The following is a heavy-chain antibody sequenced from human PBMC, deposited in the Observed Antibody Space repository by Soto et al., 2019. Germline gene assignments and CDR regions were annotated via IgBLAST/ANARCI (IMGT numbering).Heavy chain of an antibody. CDR3: ARGLNVYYFDN. CDR1: GYTFTSYG. D-gene: IGHD3-16*01. Sequence: QVQLVQSGAEVKKPGASVKVSCKASGYTFTSYGIHWVRQAPGQRLEWMGWINAGNGNTKYSQKFQGRVTITSDTSASTAYMELSSLRSEDTAVYYCARGLNVYYFDNWGQGTLVTVSS. V-gene: IGHV1-3*01. CDR2: INAGNGNT. J-gene: IGHJ4*02.